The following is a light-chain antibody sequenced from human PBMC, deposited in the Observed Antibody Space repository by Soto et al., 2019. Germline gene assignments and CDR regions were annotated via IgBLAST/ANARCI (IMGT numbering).Light chain of an antibody. CDR3: QQYDEWPLT. J-gene: IGKJ4*01. Sequence: EKVMTQSPATLSVSPGKRATLSCRASQNVKTRLAWYQQKPGQAPRLLIYDAFTRATGIPARFSGSASGTEFTLTISSLQSEDFAVYYCQQYDEWPLTFGGGTKVDIK. CDR1: QNVKTR. CDR2: DAF. V-gene: IGKV3-15*01.